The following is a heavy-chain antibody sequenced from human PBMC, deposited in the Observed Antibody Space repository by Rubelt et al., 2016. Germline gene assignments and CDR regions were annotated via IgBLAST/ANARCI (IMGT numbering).Heavy chain of an antibody. CDR2: INAGNGNT. V-gene: IGHV1-3*01. D-gene: IGHD6-13*01. CDR1: GYTFTSYA. J-gene: IGHJ1*01. CDR3: ARPGGHSWYGEYFQH. Sequence: QVQLVQSGAEVKKPGASVKVSCKASGYTFTSYAMHWVRQAPGQRLEWMGWINAGNGNTKYFHELPGRVSMTTATSTGTAYMGLRSLGSDDTAVYYCARPGGHSWYGEYFQHWGQGTLVTVSS.